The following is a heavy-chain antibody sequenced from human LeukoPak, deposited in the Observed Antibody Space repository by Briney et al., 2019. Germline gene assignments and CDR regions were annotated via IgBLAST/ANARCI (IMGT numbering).Heavy chain of an antibody. V-gene: IGHV3-7*01. D-gene: IGHD1-26*01. CDR1: GFMFSTYW. Sequence: PGGSLRLSCAASGFMFSTYWMSWVRQAPGKGLEWVANIKQDGSEKYYVDSVKGRFTISRDNAKNSLYLQMNSLRAEDTAVYYCARDKVVGATNFDYWGQGTLVTVSS. CDR3: ARDKVVGATNFDY. CDR2: IKQDGSEK. J-gene: IGHJ4*02.